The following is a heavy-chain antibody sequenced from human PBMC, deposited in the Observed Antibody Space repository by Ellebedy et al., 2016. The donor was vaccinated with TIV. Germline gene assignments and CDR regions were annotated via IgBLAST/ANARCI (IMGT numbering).Heavy chain of an antibody. D-gene: IGHD6-13*01. CDR3: ASKRFGYSSTWYRGWYFDL. CDR2: ISHVGSNK. V-gene: IGHV3-30*03. CDR1: GFTCSSYA. J-gene: IGHJ2*01. Sequence: GESLKISCAASGFTCSSYAMHWVRQAPGKGLEWVAVISHVGSNKLYADSVKGRFTISRDNSNNTLYLQMNSLRAEDTAVYYCASKRFGYSSTWYRGWYFDLWGRGTLVTVSS.